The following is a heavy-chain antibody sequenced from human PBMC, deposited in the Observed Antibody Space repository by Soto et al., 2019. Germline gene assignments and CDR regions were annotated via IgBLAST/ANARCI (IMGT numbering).Heavy chain of an antibody. Sequence: SMRLSCAASGFSFSDYYMSGIRQAPVKGLEWVSYISSSGSTIYYADSVKGRFTISRDNAKNSLYLQMNSLRAEDTAVYYCARDTRASSWSYYFDYWGQGTLVTVSS. D-gene: IGHD6-13*01. V-gene: IGHV3-11*01. CDR1: GFSFSDYY. CDR2: ISSSGSTI. CDR3: ARDTRASSWSYYFDY. J-gene: IGHJ4*02.